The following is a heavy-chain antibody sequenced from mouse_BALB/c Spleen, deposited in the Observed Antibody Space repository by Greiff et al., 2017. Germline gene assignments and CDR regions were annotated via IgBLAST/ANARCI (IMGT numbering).Heavy chain of an antibody. CDR3: TRRHSLLRLQGFAY. V-gene: IGHV1-15*01. Sequence: QVQLKESGAELVRPGASVTLSCKASGYTFTDYEMHWVKQTPVHGLEWIGAIDPETGGTAYNQKFKGKATLTADKSSSTAYMELRSLTSEDSAVYYCTRRHSLLRLQGFAYWGQGTLVTVSA. CDR2: IDPETGGT. J-gene: IGHJ3*01. D-gene: IGHD1-2*01. CDR1: GYTFTDYE.